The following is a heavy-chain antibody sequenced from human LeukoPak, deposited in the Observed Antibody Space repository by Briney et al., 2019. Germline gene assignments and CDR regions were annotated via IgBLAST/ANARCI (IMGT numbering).Heavy chain of an antibody. Sequence: GRCLRLSRAASGLPLSLYSMNWAPEASGKGLQWVSSISCKGSYICYADSLKGRFTISRDNAKNSLFLQMNSLRAEDTAVYYCARDLSEYSTSRSDAFDIWGQGTMVTVSS. V-gene: IGHV3-21*06. J-gene: IGHJ3*02. CDR1: GLPLSLYS. CDR3: ARDLSEYSTSRSDAFDI. CDR2: ISCKGSYI. D-gene: IGHD2/OR15-2a*01.